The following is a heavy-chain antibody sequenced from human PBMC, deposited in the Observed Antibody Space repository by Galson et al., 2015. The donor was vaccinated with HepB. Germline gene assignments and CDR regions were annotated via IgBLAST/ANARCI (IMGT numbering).Heavy chain of an antibody. CDR3: SGGWNDEYFDY. CDR2: ISSSSSYA. J-gene: IGHJ4*02. CDR1: GFTFSDYY. V-gene: IGHV3-11*06. Sequence: SLRLSCAASGFTFSDYYMSWIRQAPGKGLEWVSYISSSSSYANYADSVKGRFTISRDNAKNSLYLQMNSLRAEDTAVYYCSGGWNDEYFDYWGQGTLVTVSS. D-gene: IGHD1-1*01.